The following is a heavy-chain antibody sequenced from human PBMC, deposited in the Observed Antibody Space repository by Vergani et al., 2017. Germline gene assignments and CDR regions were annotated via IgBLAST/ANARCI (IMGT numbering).Heavy chain of an antibody. Sequence: EVQLVQSGAEVKKPGESLKISCKGSGYSFTSYWIGWVRQMPGKGLEWMGIIYPGDSDTRYSPSFQGQVTISADKSISTAYLPWSSLKASDTAMYYCASLSVTTHEPIAAAGDAFDIWGQGTMVTVSS. CDR2: IYPGDSDT. V-gene: IGHV5-51*01. D-gene: IGHD6-13*01. CDR3: ASLSVTTHEPIAAAGDAFDI. J-gene: IGHJ3*02. CDR1: GYSFTSYW.